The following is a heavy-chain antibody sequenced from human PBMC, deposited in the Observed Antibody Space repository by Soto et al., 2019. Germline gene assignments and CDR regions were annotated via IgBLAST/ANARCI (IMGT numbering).Heavy chain of an antibody. V-gene: IGHV3-15*07. Sequence: LLVESGGGFVQPGGSLRLSCVASGFTFSHAWMDWVRQAPGKGLEWVGRIKSIGDGETTNYAASVAGRFTISRDDSKNTLFLHVNSLKTEDTGVYYCTRRIAVAGTYYFDYWGQGTLVTVSS. CDR3: TRRIAVAGTYYFDY. CDR2: IKSIGDGETT. D-gene: IGHD6-19*01. J-gene: IGHJ4*02. CDR1: GFTFSHAW.